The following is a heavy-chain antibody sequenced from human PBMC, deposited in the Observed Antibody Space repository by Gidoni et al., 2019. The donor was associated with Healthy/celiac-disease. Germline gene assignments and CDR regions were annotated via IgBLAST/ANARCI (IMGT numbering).Heavy chain of an antibody. V-gene: IGHV3-23*01. D-gene: IGHD5-12*01. CDR3: AKDLAFAMATILSDY. J-gene: IGHJ4*02. CDR2: IGGSGGST. CDR1: GFTFSSYA. Sequence: EVQLLESGGGLVQPGGSLRLSCAASGFTFSSYAMSWVRQAPGKGLEWVSAIGGSGGSTYYADSVKGRFTISRDNSKNTLYLQMNSLRAEDTAVYYCAKDLAFAMATILSDYWGQGTLVTVSS.